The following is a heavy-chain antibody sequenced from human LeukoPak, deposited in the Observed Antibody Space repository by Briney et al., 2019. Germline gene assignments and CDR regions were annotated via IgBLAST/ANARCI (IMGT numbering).Heavy chain of an antibody. D-gene: IGHD3-22*01. J-gene: IGHJ4*02. V-gene: IGHV3-30*03. Sequence: KPGGSLRLSCAASGVTFSNYGMHWVRQAPGKGLEWVALISSKGKDRLYGDSVKGRFTISRDNSKNTLYLQMNSLRAEDTAVYYCARDDSSGYYPLITDYWGQGTLVTVSS. CDR2: ISSKGKDR. CDR3: ARDDSSGYYPLITDY. CDR1: GVTFSNYG.